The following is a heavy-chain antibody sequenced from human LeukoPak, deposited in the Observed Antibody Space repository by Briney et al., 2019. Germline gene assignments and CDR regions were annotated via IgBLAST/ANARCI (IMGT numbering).Heavy chain of an antibody. CDR3: AKANDNYYYYYMDV. D-gene: IGHD3-9*01. J-gene: IGHJ6*03. CDR1: GFTFSSYA. Sequence: GGSLRLSCAASGFTFSSYAMNWVRQAPGKGLEWVSIISGSGDNTYYTDSVKGRFTISRDNSKNTLFLQMNSLRAEDTAVYYCAKANDNYYYYYMDVWGKGTTVTISS. V-gene: IGHV3-23*01. CDR2: ISGSGDNT.